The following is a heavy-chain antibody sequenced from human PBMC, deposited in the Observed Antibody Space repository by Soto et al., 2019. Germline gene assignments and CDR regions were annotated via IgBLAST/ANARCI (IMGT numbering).Heavy chain of an antibody. Sequence: SVKVSCKASGGTFSSYAISWVRQAPGQGLEWMGGIIPIFGTANYAQKFQGRVTITADESTSTAYMELSSLSSEDTAVYYCARVAPEGEIVRYYGIDVWGKGTTVTVSS. CDR3: ARVAPEGEIVRYYGIDV. CDR2: IIPIFGTA. D-gene: IGHD3-16*01. CDR1: GGTFSSYA. J-gene: IGHJ6*04. V-gene: IGHV1-69*13.